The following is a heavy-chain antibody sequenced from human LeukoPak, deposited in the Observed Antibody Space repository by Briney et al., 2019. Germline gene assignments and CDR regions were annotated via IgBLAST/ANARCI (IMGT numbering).Heavy chain of an antibody. CDR2: IIPSGHTT. J-gene: IGHJ4*02. CDR1: GFTFSSHG. Sequence: GGSLRLSCVASGFTFSSHGMNWVRQAPGKGLEWISGIIPSGHTTYYADSVRGRFTISRDNSRNTVYLQMNSLRAEDTAVYYCAKDDRWLQFCCWGQGTLVTVSA. CDR3: AKDDRWLQFCC. V-gene: IGHV3-23*01. D-gene: IGHD5-24*01.